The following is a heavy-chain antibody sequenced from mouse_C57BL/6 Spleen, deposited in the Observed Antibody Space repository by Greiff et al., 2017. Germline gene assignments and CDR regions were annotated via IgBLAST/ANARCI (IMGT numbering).Heavy chain of an antibody. Sequence: QVQLQQSGPELVKPGASVKISCKASGYAFSSSWMNWVKQRPGKGLEWIGRIYPGDGDTNYNGKFKGKATLTADKSSSTAYMQLSSLTSEDSAVYFCARTEGYYGVPFDYWGQGTTLTVSS. CDR1: GYAFSSSW. D-gene: IGHD1-1*01. CDR3: ARTEGYYGVPFDY. V-gene: IGHV1-82*01. J-gene: IGHJ2*01. CDR2: IYPGDGDT.